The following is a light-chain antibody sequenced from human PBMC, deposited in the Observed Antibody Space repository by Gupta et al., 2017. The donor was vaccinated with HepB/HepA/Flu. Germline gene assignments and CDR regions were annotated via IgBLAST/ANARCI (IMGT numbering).Light chain of an antibody. Sequence: DIVLTQSPATLSLSPGERATLSCRASQSISSYLAWYQQRPAQSPRLLIYEASNRATGIPARFSGSGSGTDFTLTISSLEPEDLAVYYCQQRSNWPLTFGGGTKVEIK. CDR3: QQRSNWPLT. J-gene: IGKJ4*01. V-gene: IGKV3-11*01. CDR1: QSISSY. CDR2: EAS.